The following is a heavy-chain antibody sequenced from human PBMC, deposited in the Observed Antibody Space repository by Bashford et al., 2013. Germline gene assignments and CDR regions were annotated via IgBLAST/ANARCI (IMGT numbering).Heavy chain of an antibody. CDR2: ISSSSNLI. CDR3: ARGGVILQIWSDAFDL. J-gene: IGHJ3*01. Sequence: GGPVRLSCAASGFTFSSYSMNWVRQAPGRGLEWVSYISSSSNLIFYADTVKGRFTISRDNAKNSLYLQMNSLRDEDTALYYCARGGVILQIWSDAFDLWGQGTMVTVSS. D-gene: IGHD3-16*02. V-gene: IGHV3-48*02. CDR1: GFTFSSYS.